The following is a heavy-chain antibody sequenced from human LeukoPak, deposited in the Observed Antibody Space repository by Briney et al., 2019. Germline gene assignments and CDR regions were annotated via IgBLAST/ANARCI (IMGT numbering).Heavy chain of an antibody. Sequence: SQTLSLTCTVSGGSISSGDYYWSWIRQPPGKGLEWIGYIYYSGSTYYNPSLKSRVTISVDMSKNQFSLKLSSVTAADTAVYYCARVDYSLGGSVDYWGQGTLVTVSS. CDR3: ARVDYSLGGSVDY. V-gene: IGHV4-30-4*08. CDR1: GGSISSGDYY. CDR2: IYYSGST. J-gene: IGHJ4*02. D-gene: IGHD3-16*01.